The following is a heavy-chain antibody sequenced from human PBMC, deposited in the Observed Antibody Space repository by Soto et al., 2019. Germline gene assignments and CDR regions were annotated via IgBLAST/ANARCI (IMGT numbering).Heavy chain of an antibody. D-gene: IGHD2-2*01. Sequence: QVQLQESGPGLVKPSGTLSLTCAVSGGSISSSNWWSWVRQPPGKGLEWIGEIYHSGSTNYNPSLKRRVPISVDKSKNPFSRKLRSVTAAETAVYYGGRAPTPGYCSSTSCPYYFDYWGQGTLVTVSS. CDR2: IYHSGST. J-gene: IGHJ4*02. V-gene: IGHV4-4*02. CDR3: GRAPTPGYCSSTSCPYYFDY. CDR1: GGSISSSNW.